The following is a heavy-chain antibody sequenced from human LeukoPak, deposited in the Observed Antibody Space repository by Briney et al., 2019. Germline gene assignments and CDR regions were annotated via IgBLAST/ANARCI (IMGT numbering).Heavy chain of an antibody. CDR3: AKDRFRVGSSWYDY. D-gene: IGHD6-13*01. CDR2: MSYDGSNK. J-gene: IGHJ4*02. Sequence: KPGGSLRLSCAASGFTFSSYGMHWVRQAPGKGLEWVAVMSYDGSNKYYADSVKGRFTISRDNSKNTLYLQMNSLRAEDTAVYYCAKDRFRVGSSWYDYWGQGTLVTVSS. V-gene: IGHV3-30*18. CDR1: GFTFSSYG.